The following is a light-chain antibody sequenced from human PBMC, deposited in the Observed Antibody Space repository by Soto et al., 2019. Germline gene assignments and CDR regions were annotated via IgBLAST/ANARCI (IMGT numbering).Light chain of an antibody. J-gene: IGLJ1*01. CDR1: SSDIGAFNY. CDR3: YSYAGSYNFV. CDR2: GVT. Sequence: QSALTQPASVSGSPGQSITISCTGSSSDIGAFNYVAWYQQHPGKAPKLIIHGVTNRPSGVSSRFSGSKSGNTASLTISGLQGEDEADYYCYSYAGSYNFVFGSGTKVTVL. V-gene: IGLV2-14*01.